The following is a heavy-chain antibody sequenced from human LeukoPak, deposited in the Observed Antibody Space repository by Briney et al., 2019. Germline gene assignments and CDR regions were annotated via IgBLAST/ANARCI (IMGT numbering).Heavy chain of an antibody. CDR1: GGSISSSSYC. CDR3: ASASNYVDY. D-gene: IGHD4-11*01. Sequence: SETLSLTCTVSGGSISSSSYCWGWIRQPPGKGLEWIGSIYYSGSTYYNPSLKSRVTISVDTSKNQFSLKLSSVTAADTAVYYCASASNYVDYWGQGTLVTVSS. J-gene: IGHJ4*02. V-gene: IGHV4-39*01. CDR2: IYYSGST.